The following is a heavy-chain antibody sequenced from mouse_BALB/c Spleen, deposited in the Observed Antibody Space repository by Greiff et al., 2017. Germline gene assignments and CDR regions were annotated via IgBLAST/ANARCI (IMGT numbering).Heavy chain of an antibody. D-gene: IGHD2-1*01. CDR2: ISSGSSTI. V-gene: IGHV5-17*02. Sequence: EVKLVESGGGLVQPGGSRKLSCAASGFTFSSFGMHWVRQAPEKGLEWVAYISSGSSTIYYADTVKGRFTISRDNPKNTPFLQMTSLRSEDTAMYYCARRAYGNYEGAMDYWGQGTSVTVSS. CDR3: ARRAYGNYEGAMDY. CDR1: GFTFSSFG. J-gene: IGHJ4*01.